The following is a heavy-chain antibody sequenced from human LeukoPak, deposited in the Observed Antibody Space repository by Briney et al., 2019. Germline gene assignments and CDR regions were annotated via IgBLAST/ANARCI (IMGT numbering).Heavy chain of an antibody. D-gene: IGHD2-21*01. V-gene: IGHV3-30*02. CDR1: GFIFNTYG. CDR2: IRNDGSDK. J-gene: IGHJ4*02. Sequence: GGSLRLSCAVSGFIFNTYGMHWVRQAPGKGLEWVAFIRNDGSDKYYAVSVKGRFTISRDNSKNTLYLQMNSLRIEDTALYYCAKDRAYGQFLWGNDYWGQGTLVTVSS. CDR3: AKDRAYGQFLWGNDY.